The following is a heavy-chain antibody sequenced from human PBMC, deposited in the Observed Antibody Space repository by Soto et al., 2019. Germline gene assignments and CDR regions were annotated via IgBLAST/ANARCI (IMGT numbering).Heavy chain of an antibody. Sequence: EVQLVESGGGLVQPGGSLKLSCAASGFSVSDNYLTWVRQAPGKGLEWISVIYSDDGTNYADSVKGRFTVSRDTSKNTLFLQMNSLRAEDTAVYYCARGHLASAWYYWGQGTLVTVSS. CDR2: IYSDDGT. CDR3: ARGHLASAWYY. V-gene: IGHV3-66*01. D-gene: IGHD2-15*01. J-gene: IGHJ4*02. CDR1: GFSVSDNY.